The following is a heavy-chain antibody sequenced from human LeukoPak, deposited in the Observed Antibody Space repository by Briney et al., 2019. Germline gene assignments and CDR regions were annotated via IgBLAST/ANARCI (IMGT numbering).Heavy chain of an antibody. CDR3: TAGGGAASY. CDR1: GFTFRNVG. D-gene: IGHD3-16*01. V-gene: IGHV3-15*01. J-gene: IGHJ4*02. Sequence: PGGSLRLSCAASGFTFRNVGMSWVRQSPGKGLEWVGRSKGRNDGGTSDYAAPVKGRFTISRDASKNTLYLQMNILKVEDTAVYYCTAGGGAASYWGQGTLVTVSS. CDR2: SKGRNDGGTS.